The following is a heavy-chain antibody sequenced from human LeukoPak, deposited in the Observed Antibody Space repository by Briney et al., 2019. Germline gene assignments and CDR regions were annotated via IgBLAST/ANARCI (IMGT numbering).Heavy chain of an antibody. CDR3: AKDVRPPRYYGSGSLDY. CDR2: IWYDGSNK. D-gene: IGHD3-10*01. V-gene: IGHV3-33*06. J-gene: IGHJ4*02. CDR1: GFTFSSYG. Sequence: GRSLRLSXAASGFTFSSYGMHSVRQAPGKGLEWLAVIWYDGSNKYYADSVKGRFTISRDNSKNTLYLQMNSLRAEDTAVYYCAKDVRPPRYYGSGSLDYWGQGTLVTVSS.